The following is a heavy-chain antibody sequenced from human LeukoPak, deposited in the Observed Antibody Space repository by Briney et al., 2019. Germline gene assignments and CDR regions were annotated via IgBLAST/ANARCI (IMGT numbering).Heavy chain of an antibody. CDR2: ISYDGSNK. CDR1: GFTFSSYG. CDR3: AKDLGAEVGVDY. D-gene: IGHD3-3*01. V-gene: IGHV3-30*18. J-gene: IGHJ4*02. Sequence: GGSLRLSCAASGFTFSSYGMHWVRQAPGKGLEWVAVISYDGSNKYYADSVKGRFTISRDNSKNTLYLQMNSPRAEDTAVYYCAKDLGAEVGVDYWGQGTLVTVSS.